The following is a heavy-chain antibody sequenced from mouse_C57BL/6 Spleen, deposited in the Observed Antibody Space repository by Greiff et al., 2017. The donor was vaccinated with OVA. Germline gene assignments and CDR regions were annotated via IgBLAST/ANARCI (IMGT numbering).Heavy chain of an antibody. CDR3: ASSGVPYAMDY. J-gene: IGHJ4*01. CDR2: IWSGGST. Sequence: VQVVESGPGLVQPSQSLSITCTVSGFSLTSYGVHWVRQSPGKGLEWLGVIWSGGSTDYNAAFISRLSISKDNSKSQVFFKMNSLQADDTAIYYCASSGVPYAMDYWGQGTSVTVSS. CDR1: GFSLTSYG. V-gene: IGHV2-2*01.